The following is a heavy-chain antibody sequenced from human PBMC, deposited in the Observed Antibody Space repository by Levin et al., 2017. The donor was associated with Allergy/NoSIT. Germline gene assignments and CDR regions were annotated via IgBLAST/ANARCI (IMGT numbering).Heavy chain of an antibody. CDR2: VYYSGNT. CDR1: GGSIRSTSYY. J-gene: IGHJ2*01. V-gene: IGHV4-39*07. CDR3: ARVPDCGDGDCSDGDWFFDL. D-gene: IGHD2-21*02. Sequence: SQTLSLTCTVSGGSIRSTSYYWGWVRQPPGKGLEWIGSVYYSGNTYYNSSLKSRVTISVDTSKNQFSLRLSSVTAADSAVYFCARVPDCGDGDCSDGDWFFDLWGRGTLVTVSS.